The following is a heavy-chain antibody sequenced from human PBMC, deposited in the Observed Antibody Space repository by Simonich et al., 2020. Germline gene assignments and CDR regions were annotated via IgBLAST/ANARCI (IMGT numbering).Heavy chain of an antibody. CDR2: INSEGSST. J-gene: IGHJ4*02. V-gene: IGHV3-74*01. Sequence: EVQLVESGGGLVQPGGSLRLSCAASGFTFSSYWMHWVRQAPGKGLGWVTRINSEGSSTSYADSVKGRITISRDNAKNTLYMEMNRQGAEDTAVYYCARNRFDYWGQGTLVTVSS. CDR1: GFTFSSYW. CDR3: ARNRFDY.